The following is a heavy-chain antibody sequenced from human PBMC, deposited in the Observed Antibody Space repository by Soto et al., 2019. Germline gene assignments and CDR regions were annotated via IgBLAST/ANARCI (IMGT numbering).Heavy chain of an antibody. CDR1: GYTFTTYG. CDR3: ARDRGQWMSKGESDP. D-gene: IGHD3-16*01. J-gene: IGHJ5*02. Sequence: QVQLVQSGAEVKKPGASVKVSCKASGYTFTTYGINWVRQAPGQGLEWMGWISAYNGNTNYAQKLQGRVTMTTDTPTRTAYMELGSLRSHHTAVYYCARDRGQWMSKGESDPWGQGTLFTFSS. CDR2: ISAYNGNT. V-gene: IGHV1-18*01.